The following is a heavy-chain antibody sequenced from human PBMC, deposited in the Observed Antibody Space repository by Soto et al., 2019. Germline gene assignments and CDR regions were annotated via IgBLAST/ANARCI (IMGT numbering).Heavy chain of an antibody. Sequence: QVQLVESGGGVVQPGRSLRLSCAASGFTFSSYAMHWVRQAPGKGLEWVAVISYDGSNKYYADSVKGRFTISRDNSKNTLYLQMNSLRAEDTAVYYCARDNYDSSGTDAFDIWGQGTMVTVSS. V-gene: IGHV3-30-3*01. CDR3: ARDNYDSSGTDAFDI. CDR1: GFTFSSYA. CDR2: ISYDGSNK. J-gene: IGHJ3*02. D-gene: IGHD3-22*01.